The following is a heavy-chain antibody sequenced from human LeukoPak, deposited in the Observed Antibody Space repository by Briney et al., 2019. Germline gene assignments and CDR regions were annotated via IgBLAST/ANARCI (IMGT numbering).Heavy chain of an antibody. CDR3: AIYGSGSYYNYYFDY. Sequence: GGALRLSCAASGFTFSSYAMSLVRQAPGEGVEWVSPISGIGGSTYYADSGKGRFTISRDNSKNTLYLQMNSMRAEETAVYYCAIYGSGSYYNYYFDYWGPGTLVTVSS. CDR2: ISGIGGST. V-gene: IGHV3-23*01. J-gene: IGHJ4*02. CDR1: GFTFSSYA. D-gene: IGHD3-10*01.